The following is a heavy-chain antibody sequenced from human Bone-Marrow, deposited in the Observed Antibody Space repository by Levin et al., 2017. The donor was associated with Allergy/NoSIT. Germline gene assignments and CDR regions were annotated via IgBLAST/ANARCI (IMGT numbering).Heavy chain of an antibody. V-gene: IGHV3-30-3*01. CDR1: GFTFSSYA. D-gene: IGHD3-10*01. CDR3: ARDLLELFNKQAPFDY. Sequence: PGGSLRLSCAASGFTFSSYAMHWVRQAPGKGLEWVAVISYDGSNKYYADSVKGRFTISRDNSKNTLYLQMNSLRAEDTAVYYCARDLLELFNKQAPFDYWGQGTLVTVSS. CDR2: ISYDGSNK. J-gene: IGHJ4*02.